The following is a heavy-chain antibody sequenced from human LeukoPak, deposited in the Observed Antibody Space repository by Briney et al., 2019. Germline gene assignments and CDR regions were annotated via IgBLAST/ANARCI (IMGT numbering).Heavy chain of an antibody. Sequence: PSETLSLTCAVSGGSISSSNWWCWVRPPPGKGLEWIGEIYHSGSTNYNPSLKSRVTISVDTSKNQFSLKLSSVTAADTAVYYCARTVGVTTRRVYWYFDLWGRGTLVTVSS. CDR3: ARTVGVTTRRVYWYFDL. D-gene: IGHD2-21*02. CDR1: GGSISSSNW. V-gene: IGHV4-4*02. CDR2: IYHSGST. J-gene: IGHJ2*01.